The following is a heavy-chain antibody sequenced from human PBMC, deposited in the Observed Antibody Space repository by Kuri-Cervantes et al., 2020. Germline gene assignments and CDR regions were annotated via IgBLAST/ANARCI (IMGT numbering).Heavy chain of an antibody. V-gene: IGHV3-20*04. CDR1: GFTFGDYA. J-gene: IGHJ4*02. CDR2: INWNGGST. CDR3: ARVGSYCSGGSCYDY. D-gene: IGHD2-15*01. Sequence: GESLKISCTASGFTFGDYAMGWFRQAPGKGLEWVSGINWNGGSTGYADSVKGRFTISRDNAKNSLYLQMNSLRAEDTALYYCARVGSYCSGGSCYDYWGQGTLVTVSS.